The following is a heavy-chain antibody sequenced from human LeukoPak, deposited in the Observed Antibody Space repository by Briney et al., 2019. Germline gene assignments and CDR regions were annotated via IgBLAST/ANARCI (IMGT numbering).Heavy chain of an antibody. CDR3: AREFSSGLIIDY. CDR1: GFTFSDFY. Sequence: PGGSLRLSCAASGFTFSDFYMNWIRQAPGKGLEWVSYISGSSSYTNYVDSVKGRFTISRDNAKKSLYLQMNSLRAEDTAVYYCAREFSSGLIIDYLGQGTLVTVSS. V-gene: IGHV3-11*06. D-gene: IGHD3-22*01. J-gene: IGHJ4*02. CDR2: ISGSSSYT.